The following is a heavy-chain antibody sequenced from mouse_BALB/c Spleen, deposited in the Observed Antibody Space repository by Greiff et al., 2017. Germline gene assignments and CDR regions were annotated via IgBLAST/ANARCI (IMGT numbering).Heavy chain of an antibody. J-gene: IGHJ2*01. CDR1: GYSFTGYF. Sequence: EVNVVESGPELVKPGASVKISCKASGYSFTGYFMNWVKQSHGKSLEWIGRINPYNGDTFYNQKFKGKATLTVDKSSSTAHMELLSLTSEDSAVYYCGSYITTAEGYFDYWGQGTTLTVSS. CDR2: INPYNGDT. CDR3: GSYITTAEGYFDY. V-gene: IGHV1-37*01. D-gene: IGHD1-2*01.